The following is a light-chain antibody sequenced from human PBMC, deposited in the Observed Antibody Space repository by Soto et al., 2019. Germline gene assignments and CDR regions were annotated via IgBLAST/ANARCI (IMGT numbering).Light chain of an antibody. CDR1: SSDVGGYNY. CDR3: SSYTSSSTLRV. V-gene: IGLV2-14*01. CDR2: EVS. J-gene: IGLJ2*01. Sequence: QSALTQPASVSGSPGQSITISCTGTSSDVGGYNYVSWYQQHPGKAPKLMIYEVSNRPSGVSNRFSGSKSGNTASLTISGFQAEDEADYYCSSYTSSSTLRVFGGGTKRTVL.